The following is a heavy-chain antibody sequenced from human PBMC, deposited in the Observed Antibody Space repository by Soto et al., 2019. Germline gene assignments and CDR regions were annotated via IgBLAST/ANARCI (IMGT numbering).Heavy chain of an antibody. V-gene: IGHV4-34*01. J-gene: IGHJ1*01. CDR3: ARGRGMGSGGAGDFQH. D-gene: IGHD6-19*01. Sequence: QVQLQQWGAGLLKPSETLSLTCAVYGGSFSGYYWSWIRQPPGKGLAWIGEINHSGSTNYNPSLTSRVTISVDSSKNQFSLKLSSVTAADTAVYYCARGRGMGSGGAGDFQHWGQGTLVTVSS. CDR2: INHSGST. CDR1: GGSFSGYY.